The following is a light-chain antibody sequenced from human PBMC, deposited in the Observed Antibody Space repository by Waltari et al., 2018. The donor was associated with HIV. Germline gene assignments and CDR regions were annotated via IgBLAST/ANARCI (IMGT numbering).Light chain of an antibody. CDR2: SDN. J-gene: IGLJ2*01. V-gene: IGLV10-54*04. CDR3: ATWDISLSGVV. Sequence: QAGLTQPPSVSKGMRQTATLTCTGNSNNVGNQGAAWLQQHQGHPPKLLSYSDNKRPSGISERFSASRSGNTASLTITGVQPEDEADYFCATWDISLSGVVFGGGTTLTVL. CDR1: SNNVGNQG.